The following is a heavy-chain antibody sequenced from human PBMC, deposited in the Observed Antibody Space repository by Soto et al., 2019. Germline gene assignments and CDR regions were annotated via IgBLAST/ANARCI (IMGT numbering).Heavy chain of an antibody. Sequence: PGGSLRLSCAASGFTFSSYAMSWVRQAPGKGLEWVSAISGSGGSTYYADSVKGRFTISRDNSKDTVYLQMNSLRAEDTAVYYCARHAVHSSGFTDYWGQGTLVTVSS. CDR1: GFTFSSYA. J-gene: IGHJ4*02. CDR2: ISGSGGST. CDR3: ARHAVHSSGFTDY. V-gene: IGHV3-23*01. D-gene: IGHD6-19*01.